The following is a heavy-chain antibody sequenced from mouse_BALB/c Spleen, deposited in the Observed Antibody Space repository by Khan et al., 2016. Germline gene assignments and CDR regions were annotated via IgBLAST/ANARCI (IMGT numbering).Heavy chain of an antibody. Sequence: EVQLQESGAELVKPGASVKLSCTVSGFNIKDTYMHWVNQRPEQGLEWIGRIDPANGNTKYDTKFQDKATITADTSSKTAYLQPSSLTSEDTAVYYCSSGVYDDDIAYCGQVTLVTVSA. CDR1: GFNIKDTY. D-gene: IGHD2-4*01. CDR3: SSGVYDDDIAY. V-gene: IGHV14-3*02. J-gene: IGHJ3*01. CDR2: IDPANGNT.